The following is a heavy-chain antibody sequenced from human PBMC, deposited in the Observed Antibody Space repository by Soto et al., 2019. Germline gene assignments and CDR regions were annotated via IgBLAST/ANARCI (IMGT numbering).Heavy chain of an antibody. J-gene: IGHJ4*02. D-gene: IGHD7-27*01. CDR3: ARDPKTSGGQHWAFNYFDS. CDR2: ISYDGTNK. CDR1: GFSFSISP. V-gene: IGHV3-30-3*01. Sequence: GGSVRLSGAASGFSFSISPMHWVLQAPCKGPEWVALISYDGTNKFYADSVKGRFTISRDNSKSTLYLQVDSLRPEDAAVYYCARDPKTSGGQHWAFNYFDSWGQGTLVTVSS.